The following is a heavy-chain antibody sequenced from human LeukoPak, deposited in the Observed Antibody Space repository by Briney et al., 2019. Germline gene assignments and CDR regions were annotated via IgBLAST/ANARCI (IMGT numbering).Heavy chain of an antibody. CDR2: IIPIFGTA. CDR3: ARGSEVLRFLEWPNWFDP. Sequence: SVKVSCKASGGTFSSYAISWVRQAPGQGLEWMGRIIPIFGTANYAQKFQGRVTITTDEPTSTAYMELSSLRSEDTAVYYCARGSEVLRFLEWPNWFDPWGQGTLVTVSS. J-gene: IGHJ5*02. V-gene: IGHV1-69*05. CDR1: GGTFSSYA. D-gene: IGHD3-3*01.